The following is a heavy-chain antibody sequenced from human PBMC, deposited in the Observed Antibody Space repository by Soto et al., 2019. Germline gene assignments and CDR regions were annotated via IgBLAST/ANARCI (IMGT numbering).Heavy chain of an antibody. Sequence: QVQVVESGGGVVQPGGSLRLSCAASGFTFSSCAMHWVRQAPGKGLEWVAAISYGGKNEYYADSVKGRFTVCRDMSESTWILKITALKTGDTAVYNCVGEEFEAGRGHFGCWGPRPLVPVS. CDR2: ISYGGKNE. CDR1: GFTFSSCA. CDR3: VGEEFEAGRGHFGC. D-gene: IGHD6-13*01. J-gene: IGHJ4*02. V-gene: IGHV3-30*04.